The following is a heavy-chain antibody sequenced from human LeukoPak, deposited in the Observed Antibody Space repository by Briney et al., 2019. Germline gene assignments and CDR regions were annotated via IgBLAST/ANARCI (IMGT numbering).Heavy chain of an antibody. J-gene: IGHJ4*02. D-gene: IGHD4-23*01. CDR3: AKGVVPSTVITPFDY. V-gene: IGHV3-23*01. Sequence: GGSLRLSCSASGFTFSSYAVLWLRQAPGQGLEGVSYIIGSGDITYYADSVKGGFTISRDNSKNTLYLQMNSLRAEDTAVYYCAKGVVPSTVITPFDYWGQGTLVTVSS. CDR2: IIGSGDIT. CDR1: GFTFSSYA.